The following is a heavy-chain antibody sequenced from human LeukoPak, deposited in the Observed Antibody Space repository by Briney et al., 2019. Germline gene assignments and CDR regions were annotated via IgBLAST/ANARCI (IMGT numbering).Heavy chain of an antibody. J-gene: IGHJ4*02. CDR1: GYTFTSYD. D-gene: IGHD6-13*01. Sequence: ASVTVSCTASGYTFTSYDMHWVRQAPGQGLEWMGVINSSGGSTSYAHKFQGRVTISRDNSKSTLYMQLSSLRSEDTAVYYCARDPHSSSWYDYWGQGSLVTVSS. V-gene: IGHV1-46*01. CDR3: ARDPHSSSWYDY. CDR2: INSSGGST.